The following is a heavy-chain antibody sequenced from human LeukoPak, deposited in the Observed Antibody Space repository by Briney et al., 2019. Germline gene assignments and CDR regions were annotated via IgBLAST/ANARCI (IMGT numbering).Heavy chain of an antibody. J-gene: IGHJ4*02. CDR1: GVTFSSYG. D-gene: IGHD3-10*01. CDR2: ISYDGSNK. V-gene: IGHV3-30*18. CDR3: AKDVWFGELFLNYFDY. Sequence: GGSLRLSCAASGVTFSSYGMHWVRQAPGKGLEWVAVISYDGSNKYYADSVKGRFTISRDNSKNTLYLQMNSLRAEDTAVYYCAKDVWFGELFLNYFDYWGQGTLVTVSS.